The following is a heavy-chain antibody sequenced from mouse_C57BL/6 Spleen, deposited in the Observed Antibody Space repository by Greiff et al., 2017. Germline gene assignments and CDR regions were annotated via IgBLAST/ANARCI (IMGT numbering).Heavy chain of an antibody. V-gene: IGHV1-61*01. J-gene: IGHJ2*01. CDR3: ARNYGSSYVYYFDY. CDR2: IYPSDSET. D-gene: IGHD1-1*01. Sequence: VQLQQPGAELVRPGSSVKLSCKASGYTFTSYWMDWVKQRPGQGLEWIGNIYPSDSETHYNQKFKDKATLTVDKSSSTAYMQLSSLTSEDSAVYYCARNYGSSYVYYFDYWGQGTTLTVSS. CDR1: GYTFTSYW.